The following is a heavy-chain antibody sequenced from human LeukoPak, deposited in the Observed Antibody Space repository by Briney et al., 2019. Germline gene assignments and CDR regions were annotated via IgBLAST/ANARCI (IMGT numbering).Heavy chain of an antibody. CDR1: GGSISSSSYY. D-gene: IGHD1-20*01. J-gene: IGHJ5*02. V-gene: IGHV4-39*01. CDR2: IYYSGST. CDR3: ARHVGYNWIPNWFDP. Sequence: PSETLSLTCTVSGGSISSSSYYWGWIRQPPGKGLEWIGSIYYSGSTYYNPSLKSRVTISVDTSKNQFSLKLSSVTAADTAVYYCARHVGYNWIPNWFDPWGQGTLVTVSS.